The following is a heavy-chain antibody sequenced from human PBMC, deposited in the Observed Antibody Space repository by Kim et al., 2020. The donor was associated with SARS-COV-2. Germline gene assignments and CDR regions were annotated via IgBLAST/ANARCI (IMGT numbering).Heavy chain of an antibody. Sequence: SETLSLTCTVSGGSVSSGSYYWSWIRQPPGKGLEWIGYIYYSGSTNYNPSLKSRVTISVDTSKNQFSLKLSSVTAADTAVYYCARDHSSSFVVYYGMDVWGQGTTVTVSS. J-gene: IGHJ6*02. CDR3: ARDHSSSFVVYYGMDV. CDR2: IYYSGST. V-gene: IGHV4-61*01. CDR1: GGSVSSGSYY. D-gene: IGHD6-6*01.